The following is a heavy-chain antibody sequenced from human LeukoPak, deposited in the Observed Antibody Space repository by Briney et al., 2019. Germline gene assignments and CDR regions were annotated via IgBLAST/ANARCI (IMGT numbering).Heavy chain of an antibody. CDR1: GYTLTELS. V-gene: IGHV1-69*06. CDR3: AGGLGELSPTDY. J-gene: IGHJ4*02. CDR2: IIPIFGTA. D-gene: IGHD3-16*02. Sequence: SVKVSCKVSGYTLTELSMHWVRQAPGQGLEWMGGIIPIFGTANYAQKFQGRVTITADKSTSTAYMELSRLRSDDTAVYYCAGGLGELSPTDYWGQGTLVTVSS.